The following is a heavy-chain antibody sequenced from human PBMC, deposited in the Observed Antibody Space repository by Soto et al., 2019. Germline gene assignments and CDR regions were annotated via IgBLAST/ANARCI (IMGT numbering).Heavy chain of an antibody. Sequence: PGGSLRLSCAASGFTFSSYGMHWVRQAPGKGLEWVAVIWYDGSNKYYADSVKGRFTISRDNSKNTLYLQMNSLRAEDTAVYYCARDYDSSGYLYYWGQGTLVTVSS. J-gene: IGHJ4*02. D-gene: IGHD3-22*01. CDR3: ARDYDSSGYLYY. CDR1: GFTFSSYG. CDR2: IWYDGSNK. V-gene: IGHV3-33*01.